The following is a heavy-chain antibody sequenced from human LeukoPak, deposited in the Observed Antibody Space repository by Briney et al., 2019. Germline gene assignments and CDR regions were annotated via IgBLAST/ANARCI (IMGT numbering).Heavy chain of an antibody. V-gene: IGHV3-20*04. CDR1: GFTFDDYG. Sequence: PGGSLRLSCAASGFTFDDYGMSWVRQAPGKGLEWVSGINWNGGSTGYADSVKGRFTISRDNAKNSLYLQMNSLRAEDTALYYCARGRGDYDILTGYYPLYFDYWGQGTLVTVPS. D-gene: IGHD3-9*01. J-gene: IGHJ4*02. CDR3: ARGRGDYDILTGYYPLYFDY. CDR2: INWNGGST.